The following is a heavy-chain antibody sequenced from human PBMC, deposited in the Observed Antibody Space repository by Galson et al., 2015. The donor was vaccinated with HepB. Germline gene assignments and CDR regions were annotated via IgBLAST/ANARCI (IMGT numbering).Heavy chain of an antibody. CDR3: ARDPGRVRSSSEFDY. D-gene: IGHD6-6*01. J-gene: IGHJ4*02. Sequence: SLRLSCAASGFTFRTYGMNWVRQAPGKGLEWVSYISSSSTVIYYADSVRGRFTISRDNGKNSLYLQMNSLRAEDTAVYYCARDPGRVRSSSEFDYWGQGTLVTVSS. V-gene: IGHV3-48*01. CDR2: ISSSSTVI. CDR1: GFTFRTYG.